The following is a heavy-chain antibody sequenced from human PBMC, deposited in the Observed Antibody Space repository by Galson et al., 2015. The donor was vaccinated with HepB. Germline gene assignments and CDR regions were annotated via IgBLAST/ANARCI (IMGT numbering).Heavy chain of an antibody. CDR2: ISYDGTNK. Sequence: SLRLSCAASGFTFSSYVMHWVRQAPGKGLEWVALISYDGTNKYYADSVKGRFTVSRDNSKNTLYLQMNSLRAEDTALYYCARVFSNYFDYWGQGTLVTVSS. J-gene: IGHJ4*02. V-gene: IGHV3-30-3*01. CDR3: ARVFSNYFDY. CDR1: GFTFSSYV. D-gene: IGHD2/OR15-2a*01.